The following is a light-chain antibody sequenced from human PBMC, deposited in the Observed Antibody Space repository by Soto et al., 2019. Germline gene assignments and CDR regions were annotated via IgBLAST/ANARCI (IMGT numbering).Light chain of an antibody. CDR1: NSDVGGYTY. CDR2: DVS. J-gene: IGLJ1*01. Sequence: QSALTQPASVSGSPGQSITISCTGTNSDVGGYTYVSWYQQHPGKVPKLMIYDVSNRPSGVSDRFSGSKSGNTASLTISGLQAEDEAEYYCSSYTSSAFLYVFGTGTKLTVL. V-gene: IGLV2-14*03. CDR3: SSYTSSAFLYV.